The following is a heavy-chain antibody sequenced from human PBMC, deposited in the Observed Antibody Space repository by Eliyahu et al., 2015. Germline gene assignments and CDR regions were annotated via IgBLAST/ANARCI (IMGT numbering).Heavy chain of an antibody. J-gene: IGHJ4*02. V-gene: IGHV1-8*01. CDR2: MNPSSGNT. CDR1: GXTFTTYD. Sequence: QMQLVQSGAEVKKPGASVKVXXKXSGXTFTTYDIXWVRQAPGQGLEWMGWMNPSSGNTGYAQKFQGRVTMTRNTSINTAYMELSSLKSEDTAMYFCARCGGNSPCHYWGQGTQVTVSS. D-gene: IGHD4-23*01. CDR3: ARCGGNSPCHY.